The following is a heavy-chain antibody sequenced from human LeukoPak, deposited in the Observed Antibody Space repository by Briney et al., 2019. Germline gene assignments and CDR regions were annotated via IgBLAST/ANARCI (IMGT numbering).Heavy chain of an antibody. CDR1: GGSISGYD. J-gene: IGHJ4*02. D-gene: IGHD4-23*01. CDR2: IYYSGST. V-gene: IGHV4-59*08. CDR3: ATYHACGNFQGAYYLDY. Sequence: PSETLCLTCTVSGGSISGYDWRWIRQPPGKGLEWIGDIYYSGSTNYNPSLKKRLTISVDASKNQSSLKLSSSTAADTAVYYCATYHACGNFQGAYYLDYWGQGTLVTVSS.